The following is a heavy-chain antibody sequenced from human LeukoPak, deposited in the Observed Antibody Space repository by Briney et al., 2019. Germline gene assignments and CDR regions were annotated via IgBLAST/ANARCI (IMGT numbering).Heavy chain of an antibody. V-gene: IGHV5-51*01. Sequence: GESLKISCQGSGYSFTSYWIGWVRQMPGKGLEWMGIIYPGDFDTRYSPSFQGQVTISADKSINTAYLQWSSLRASDTAMYYCATSESQTRFDYWGQGTPVTVSS. J-gene: IGHJ4*02. CDR3: ATSESQTRFDY. CDR1: GYSFTSYW. CDR2: IYPGDFDT. D-gene: IGHD1/OR15-1a*01.